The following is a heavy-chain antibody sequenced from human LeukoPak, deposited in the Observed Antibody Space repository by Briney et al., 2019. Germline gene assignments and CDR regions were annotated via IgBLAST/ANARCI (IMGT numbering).Heavy chain of an antibody. CDR1: GFTFSNYW. CDR3: AKDSGTYAFDY. Sequence: PGGSLRLSCAASGFTFSNYWMTWVRQAPGKGLEWVAKIKQDGSKIYYVDSVTGRFTISRDNAKNSVFPQMNSLRAEDTAVYYCAKDSGTYAFDYWGQGTLVTVSS. V-gene: IGHV3-7*04. J-gene: IGHJ4*02. D-gene: IGHD1-26*01. CDR2: IKQDGSKI.